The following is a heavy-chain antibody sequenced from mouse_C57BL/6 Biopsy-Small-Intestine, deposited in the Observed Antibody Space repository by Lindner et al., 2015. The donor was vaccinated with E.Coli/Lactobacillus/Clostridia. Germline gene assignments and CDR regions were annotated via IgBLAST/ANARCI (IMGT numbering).Heavy chain of an antibody. CDR1: GFNIKGYY. CDR3: ARSMVTTNFDY. J-gene: IGHJ2*01. V-gene: IGHV1-81*01. Sequence: VQLQESGAELVKPGASVKLSCTASGFNIKGYYMHWVKQRTGQGLEWIGEIYTRSGNTYYNEKFKGKATLTADKSSSTAYMELRSLTSEDSAVYFCARSMVTTNFDYWGQGTTLTVSS. D-gene: IGHD2-2*01. CDR2: IYTRSGNT.